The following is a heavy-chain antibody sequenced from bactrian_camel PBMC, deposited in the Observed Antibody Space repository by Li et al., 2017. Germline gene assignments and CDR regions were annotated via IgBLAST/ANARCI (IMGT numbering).Heavy chain of an antibody. CDR3: AASFQLPCLDSDERAYDY. V-gene: IGHV3S1*01. CDR1: GATTGRHC. Sequence: HVQLVESGGGSVQAGGSLRLSCVVSGATTGRHCMAWFRQPPGKEREGVASIRTGYPYTSSYTDSVKGRFTISQDNAKNTVYLEMNSLGTEDTAMYFCAASFQLPCLDSDERAYDYWGQGTQVTVS. CDR2: IRTGYPYTS. J-gene: IGHJ4*01. D-gene: IGHD1*01.